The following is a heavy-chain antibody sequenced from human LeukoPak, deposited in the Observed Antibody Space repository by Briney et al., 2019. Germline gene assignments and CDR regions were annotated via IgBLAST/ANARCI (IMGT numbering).Heavy chain of an antibody. D-gene: IGHD2-2*01. CDR3: ARGLGGYQLKPTARGRASWFDP. J-gene: IGHJ5*02. CDR1: AGSSTGYY. Sequence: PSQTLSPTCAVYAGSSTGYYSSCIRHPPGNGLEWNGEINHIVRTNYNPSLKRRGNISVDTSKNKFSLKVSFVAAADTAVYYCARGLGGYQLKPTARGRASWFDPWGQGTLVTVSS. CDR2: INHIVRT. V-gene: IGHV4-34*01.